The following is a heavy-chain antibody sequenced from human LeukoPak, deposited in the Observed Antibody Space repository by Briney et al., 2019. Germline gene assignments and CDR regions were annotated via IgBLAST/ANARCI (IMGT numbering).Heavy chain of an antibody. CDR2: IRYDGSNK. V-gene: IGHV3-30*02. CDR1: GFTFSSYG. J-gene: IGHJ4*02. Sequence: GGSLRLSCAASGFTFSSYGMHWVRQAPGKGLEWVAFIRYDGSNKYYADSVKGRFTISRDNSKNTLYLQMNSLRAEDTAVYYCAKDLGYCSSTSCYLGYWGQGTLVTVSS. CDR3: AKDLGYCSSTSCYLGY. D-gene: IGHD2-2*01.